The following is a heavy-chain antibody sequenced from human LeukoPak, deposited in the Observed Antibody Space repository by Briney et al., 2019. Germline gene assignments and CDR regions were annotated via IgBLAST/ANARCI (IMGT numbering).Heavy chain of an antibody. J-gene: IGHJ2*01. CDR1: GFTFGNFG. V-gene: IGHV3-23*01. D-gene: IGHD2-15*01. Sequence: GGSLRLSCEASGFTFGNFGMTWVRQAPGKGLQWVSGITGSTTWTYYVASVKGRFTVSRDNSQNTLHLQMNRLRAGDTSVYYCARELVASGTGYFDLWGRGTLVTVSS. CDR2: ITGSTTWT. CDR3: ARELVASGTGYFDL.